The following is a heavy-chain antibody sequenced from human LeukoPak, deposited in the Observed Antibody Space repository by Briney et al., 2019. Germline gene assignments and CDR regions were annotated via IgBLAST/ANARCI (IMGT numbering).Heavy chain of an antibody. CDR3: ARDTWGDCSSTSCYHDY. J-gene: IGHJ4*02. CDR1: GFTFSSYS. D-gene: IGHD2-2*01. V-gene: IGHV3-21*01. CDR2: ISSSSSYI. Sequence: PGGSLRLSCAASGFTFSSYSMTWVRQAPGKGLEWVSSISSSSSYIYYADSVKGRFTISRDNAKNSLYLQMNSLRAEDTAVYYCARDTWGDCSSTSCYHDYWGQGTLVTVSS.